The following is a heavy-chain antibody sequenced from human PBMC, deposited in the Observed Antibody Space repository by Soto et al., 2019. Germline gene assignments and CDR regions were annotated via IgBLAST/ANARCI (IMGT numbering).Heavy chain of an antibody. CDR3: AKDRMGAGVRGYFDY. V-gene: IGHV3-30*18. D-gene: IGHD3-10*01. Sequence: QVQLVESGGGVVQPGRSLRLSCAASGFTFSSYGMHWVRQAPGKGLEWVAGIIDDGSTKYYADSVKGRFTISRDNSKSTLYLQMNSLRAEDTAVYYCAKDRMGAGVRGYFDYWGQGTLVTVSS. J-gene: IGHJ4*02. CDR2: IIDDGSTK. CDR1: GFTFSSYG.